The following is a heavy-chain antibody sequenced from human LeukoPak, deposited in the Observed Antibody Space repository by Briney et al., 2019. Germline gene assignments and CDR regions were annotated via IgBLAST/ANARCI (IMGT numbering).Heavy chain of an antibody. CDR3: AREVAVAGDWFDP. CDR1: GYTFTSYA. V-gene: IGHV1-3*01. D-gene: IGHD6-19*01. Sequence: ASVKVSCKASGYTFTSYAMHWVRQAPGQRLEWMGWINAGNGNTKYSQKLQGRVTMTTDTSTSTTYMELRSLRSDDTAVYYCAREVAVAGDWFDPWGQGTLVTVSS. J-gene: IGHJ5*02. CDR2: INAGNGNT.